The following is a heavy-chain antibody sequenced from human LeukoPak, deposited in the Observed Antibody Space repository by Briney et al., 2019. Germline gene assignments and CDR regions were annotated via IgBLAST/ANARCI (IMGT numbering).Heavy chain of an antibody. Sequence: PSETLSLTCSVSGDSISTSSYYWGWIRQPPGKGLEWIGTIYYSGSTYYNPSLTSRVTISVDTSKNQFSLKLSSVTTADTAVYYCARGQSGRYRYYFDYWGQGTLVTVSS. CDR2: IYYSGST. CDR3: ARGQSGRYRYYFDY. CDR1: GDSISTSSYY. D-gene: IGHD1-26*01. V-gene: IGHV4-39*07. J-gene: IGHJ4*02.